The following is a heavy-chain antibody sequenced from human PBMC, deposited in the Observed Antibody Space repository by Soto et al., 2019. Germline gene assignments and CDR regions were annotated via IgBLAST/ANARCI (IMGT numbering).Heavy chain of an antibody. Sequence: GGSLRLSCAASGFTFSNTWMNWVRQAPGKGLEWVGRIKTKSDGETTDYAAPVKGRFSLSRDDSKNTLYLQMNSLKTEDTAVYYCSTGSALLKVYARYYFDYWGQGALVTVSS. CDR3: STGSALLKVYARYYFDY. J-gene: IGHJ4*02. CDR1: GFTFSNTW. V-gene: IGHV3-15*07. CDR2: IKTKSDGETT. D-gene: IGHD2-8*01.